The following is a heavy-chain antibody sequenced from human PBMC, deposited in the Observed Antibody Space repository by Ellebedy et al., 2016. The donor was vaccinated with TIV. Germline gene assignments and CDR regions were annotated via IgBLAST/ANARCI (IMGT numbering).Heavy chain of an antibody. CDR1: GASISSTSYY. D-gene: IGHD6-13*01. J-gene: IGHJ4*02. Sequence: SETLSLXCAVSGASISSTSYYWGWIRQPPGKGLEWIGSIYFGGSTYYNPSLKSRVTISVDTSKKQLSLKLTSVTAADTAVYYCARCSVAAAWIFDYWGQGTLVTVSS. V-gene: IGHV4-39*07. CDR2: IYFGGST. CDR3: ARCSVAAAWIFDY.